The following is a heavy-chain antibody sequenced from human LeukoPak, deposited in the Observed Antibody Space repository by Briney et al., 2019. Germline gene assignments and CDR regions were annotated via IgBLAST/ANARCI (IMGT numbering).Heavy chain of an antibody. CDR1: GFTFSTYS. CDR3: AKEATTRYAAFDI. Sequence: GGSLRLSCAASGFTFSTYSMNWVRQAPGKGLEWVAVISLDGSNNYYADSVRGRFIISRDNSKNTLNLQMNSLGAEDTAMYYCAKEATTRYAAFDIRGQGTMVTVSS. J-gene: IGHJ3*02. D-gene: IGHD1-1*01. CDR2: ISLDGSNN. V-gene: IGHV3-30*18.